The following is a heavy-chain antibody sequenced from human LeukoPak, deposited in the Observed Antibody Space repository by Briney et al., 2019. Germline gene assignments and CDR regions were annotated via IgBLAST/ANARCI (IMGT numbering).Heavy chain of an antibody. CDR1: GVPISGYY. Sequence: PSDPLSLTCTVSGVPISGYYWSWIRQPPEKGLELIGYINYSGDSNYNPSLKSRLTISVDTSKNQFSLKVTSVTAAETAVYYCARHSIPGTSLNWFDPWGQGTLVTVSS. D-gene: IGHD1-20*01. CDR3: ARHSIPGTSLNWFDP. J-gene: IGHJ5*02. V-gene: IGHV4-59*08. CDR2: INYSGDS.